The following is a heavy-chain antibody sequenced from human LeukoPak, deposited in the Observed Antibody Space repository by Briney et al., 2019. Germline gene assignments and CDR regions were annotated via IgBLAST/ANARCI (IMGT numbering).Heavy chain of an antibody. Sequence: SETLSLTCTVSGYSISSGYYWGWIRQPPGKGLEWIGSIYHSGSTYYNPSLKSRVTISVDTSKNQFSLKLSSVTAADTAVYYCVAPPDIVVVPAADDYWDQGTLVTVSS. CDR3: VAPPDIVVVPAADDY. V-gene: IGHV4-38-2*02. D-gene: IGHD2-2*01. J-gene: IGHJ4*02. CDR2: IYHSGST. CDR1: GYSISSGYY.